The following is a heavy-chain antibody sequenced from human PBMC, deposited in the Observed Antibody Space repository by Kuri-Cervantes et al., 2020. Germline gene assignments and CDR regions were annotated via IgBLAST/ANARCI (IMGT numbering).Heavy chain of an antibody. J-gene: IGHJ5*01. Sequence: GGSLRLSCAASGFTFSSYSMNWVRQTPGKGLEWVSSISSSNSYIYYAESVKGRFTISRDNSKNSLYLQRNSLRAEDTAVYYCARRSVPDSWGQGTLVTVSS. CDR3: ARRSVPDS. CDR1: GFTFSSYS. V-gene: IGHV3-21*01. CDR2: ISSSNSYI.